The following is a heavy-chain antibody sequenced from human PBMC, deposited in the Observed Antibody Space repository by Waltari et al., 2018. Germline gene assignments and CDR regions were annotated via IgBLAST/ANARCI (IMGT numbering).Heavy chain of an antibody. V-gene: IGHV3-53*02. Sequence: EVHLVETGGGLIQPGGSLRLSCAGSGVTVSSSYMSWVRQAPGKGLEWVSYLSAGGDTYFAGSLQGRVTISRDDSKNSLFLQMNSLSAADTAVYYCAKGTIFAGALDYWGQGALVTVSS. D-gene: IGHD3-3*02. CDR2: LSAGGDT. J-gene: IGHJ4*02. CDR3: AKGTIFAGALDY. CDR1: GVTVSSSY.